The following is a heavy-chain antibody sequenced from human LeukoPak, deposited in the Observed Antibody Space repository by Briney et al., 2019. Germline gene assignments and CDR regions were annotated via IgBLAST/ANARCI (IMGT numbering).Heavy chain of an antibody. CDR3: ARSIVVVVAATRISWFDP. Sequence: PGGSLRLSCAASGLTFSSYEMNWVRQAPGKGLEWVSYTSSSGSTIYYADSVKGRFTISRDNAKNSLYLQMNSLRAEDTAVYYCARSIVVVVAATRISWFDPWGQGTLVTVSS. V-gene: IGHV3-48*03. CDR1: GLTFSSYE. D-gene: IGHD2-15*01. J-gene: IGHJ5*02. CDR2: TSSSGSTI.